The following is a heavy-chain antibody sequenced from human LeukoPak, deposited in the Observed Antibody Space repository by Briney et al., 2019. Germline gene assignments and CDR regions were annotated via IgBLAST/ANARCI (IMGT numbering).Heavy chain of an antibody. Sequence: GSLRLSCAASGFTFSSYGMHWVRQAPGKGLEWVAFIRYDGSNKYYADSVKGRFTISRDNSKNTLYLQMNSLRAEDTAVYYCAKDYCSGGSCQAPDYWGQGTLVTVSS. V-gene: IGHV3-30*02. CDR2: IRYDGSNK. J-gene: IGHJ4*02. CDR3: AKDYCSGGSCQAPDY. CDR1: GFTFSSYG. D-gene: IGHD2-15*01.